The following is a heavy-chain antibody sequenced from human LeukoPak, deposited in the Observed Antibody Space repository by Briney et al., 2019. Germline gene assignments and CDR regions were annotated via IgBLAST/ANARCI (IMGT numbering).Heavy chain of an antibody. CDR1: GFTFSSYG. Sequence: GRSLRLSCAASGFTFSSYGMHWVRQAPGKGLEWVAVIWYDGSNKYYADSVKGRFTISRDNSKNTLYLQMNSLRAEDTAVYYCARGVVVPAATGFAGFDYWGQGTLVTVSS. CDR3: ARGVVVPAATGFAGFDY. CDR2: IWYDGSNK. V-gene: IGHV3-33*01. D-gene: IGHD2-2*01. J-gene: IGHJ4*02.